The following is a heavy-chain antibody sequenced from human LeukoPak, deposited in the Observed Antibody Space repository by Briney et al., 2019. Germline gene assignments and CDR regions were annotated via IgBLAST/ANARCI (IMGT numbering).Heavy chain of an antibody. J-gene: IGHJ4*02. V-gene: IGHV3-13*01. Sequence: GGSLRLSCAASGFTFSSYAMHWVRQATGKGLEWVSAIGTAGDTYYPGSVKRRFTISRENAKNSLYLQMNSLRAGDTAVYYCAREYCSGGSCYFDYWGQGTLVTVSS. CDR1: GFTFSSYA. D-gene: IGHD2-15*01. CDR2: IGTAGDT. CDR3: AREYCSGGSCYFDY.